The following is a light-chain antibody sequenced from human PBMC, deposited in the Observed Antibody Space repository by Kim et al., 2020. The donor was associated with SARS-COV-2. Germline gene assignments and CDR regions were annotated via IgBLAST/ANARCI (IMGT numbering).Light chain of an antibody. V-gene: IGKV3-15*01. J-gene: IGKJ4*01. CDR3: KQYNNWPLT. CDR1: QSVTSN. Sequence: PWERSPLSCVARQSVTSNLAWYQQKPGQAPRLLIYGASTRATGIPARFSGSGSGTEFTLTISSLQSEDFAVYYCKQYNNWPLTFGGGTKVDIK. CDR2: GAS.